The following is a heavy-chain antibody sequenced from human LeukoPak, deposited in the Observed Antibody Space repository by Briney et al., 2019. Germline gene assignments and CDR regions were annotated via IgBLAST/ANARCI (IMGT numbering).Heavy chain of an antibody. V-gene: IGHV3-33*01. CDR1: GFSLSSYG. Sequence: QTGGSLRLSCVSSGFSLSSYGLHWVRQAPGKGLEWVALIWYDGSHKFYADSVVGRFTISRDNSNNTLYLQMNSLRAEDTAVYYCARDREFWSGYYYKGMDVWGPGTTVTVSS. J-gene: IGHJ6*02. CDR3: ARDREFWSGYYYKGMDV. D-gene: IGHD3-3*01. CDR2: IWYDGSHK.